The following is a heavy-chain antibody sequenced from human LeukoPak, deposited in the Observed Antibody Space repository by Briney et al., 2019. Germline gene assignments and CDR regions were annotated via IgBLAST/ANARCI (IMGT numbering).Heavy chain of an antibody. CDR2: ISSSSSYI. Sequence: GGSLRLSCAASGFTFSSYSMNWVRQAPGKGLEWVSSISSSSSYIYYADSVKGRFTISRDNAKNSLYLQMNSLRAEDTAVYYCARDRAVAVTVDYWGQGTLVTVSS. D-gene: IGHD6-19*01. V-gene: IGHV3-21*01. J-gene: IGHJ4*02. CDR1: GFTFSSYS. CDR3: ARDRAVAVTVDY.